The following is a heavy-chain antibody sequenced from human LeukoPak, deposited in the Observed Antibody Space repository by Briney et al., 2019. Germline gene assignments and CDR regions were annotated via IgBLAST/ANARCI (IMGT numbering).Heavy chain of an antibody. Sequence: GGSLRLSCAASGFTLSSYSMNWVRQAPGKGLEWVSFISTSSSYIYYADSVKGRFTISRDNAKNSLYLQMNSLRAEDTAVYYCARQPDSMTWGQGTLVTVSS. CDR1: GFTLSSYS. CDR2: ISTSSSYI. V-gene: IGHV3-21*01. D-gene: IGHD2/OR15-2a*01. J-gene: IGHJ4*02. CDR3: ARQPDSMT.